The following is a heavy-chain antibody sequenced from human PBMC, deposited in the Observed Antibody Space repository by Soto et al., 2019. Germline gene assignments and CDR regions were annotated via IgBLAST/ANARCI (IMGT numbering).Heavy chain of an antibody. J-gene: IGHJ4*02. Sequence: PSGTLCLTCAVSAVSISSSSGWSWVRQPPGKGLEWIGEIYHSGSTTYSPSLKSPVTISVDKSKNQFSLKLSSVTAADTAVYYCARRGDGSGSLDYWGRGTLVTVSS. CDR1: AVSISSSSG. V-gene: IGHV4-4*02. D-gene: IGHD3-10*01. CDR3: ARRGDGSGSLDY. CDR2: IYHSGST.